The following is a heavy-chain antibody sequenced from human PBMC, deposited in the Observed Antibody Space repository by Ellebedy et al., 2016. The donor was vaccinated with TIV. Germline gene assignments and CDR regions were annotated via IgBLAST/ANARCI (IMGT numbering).Heavy chain of an antibody. D-gene: IGHD6-13*01. Sequence: MPSETLSLTCTVSGCSISSYYWSWIRQPPGKGLEWIGYIYYSGSTNYNPSLKSRVTISVDTSKNQFSLKLSSVTAADTAVYYCASFRIAAAGTGAFDIWGQGTMVTVSS. CDR2: IYYSGST. CDR3: ASFRIAAAGTGAFDI. V-gene: IGHV4-59*08. CDR1: GCSISSYY. J-gene: IGHJ3*02.